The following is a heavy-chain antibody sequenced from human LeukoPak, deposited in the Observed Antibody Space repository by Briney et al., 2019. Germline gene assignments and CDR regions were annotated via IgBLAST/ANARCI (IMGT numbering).Heavy chain of an antibody. CDR3: ARDGDGDYVFSYYFDY. J-gene: IGHJ4*02. CDR2: ISSSGDYI. Sequence: GGSLRLSCAASGFPFSSYSMNWVRQAPGKGLEWVSSISSSGDYISYADSVTGRFTISRDNAKKSLYLQMNILRAEDTAVYYCARDGDGDYVFSYYFDYWGQGTLVTVSS. CDR1: GFPFSSYS. D-gene: IGHD4-17*01. V-gene: IGHV3-21*01.